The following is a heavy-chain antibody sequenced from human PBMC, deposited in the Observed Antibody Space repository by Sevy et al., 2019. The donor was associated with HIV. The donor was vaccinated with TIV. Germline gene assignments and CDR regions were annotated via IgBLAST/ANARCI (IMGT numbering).Heavy chain of an antibody. V-gene: IGHV3-21*01. J-gene: IGHJ1*01. CDR1: GFTFSSYT. D-gene: IGHD7-27*01. Sequence: GGSLRLSCAASGFTFSSYTMNWVRQAPGKGLEWVSSISSISSYIYYADSVKGRFTISRDNAKNSLYLQMNSLRAEDTDLYYCARDGDEEYFQNWGQGTLVTVSS. CDR2: ISSISSYI. CDR3: ARDGDEEYFQN.